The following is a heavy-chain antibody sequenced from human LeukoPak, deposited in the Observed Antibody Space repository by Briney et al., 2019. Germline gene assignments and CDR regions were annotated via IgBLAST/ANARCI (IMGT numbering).Heavy chain of an antibody. CDR3: VRGKAAAGAIWFDP. CDR1: GGSISGYY. CDR2: IFSSGST. V-gene: IGHV4-59*01. D-gene: IGHD6-13*01. Sequence: SETLSLTCTVSGGSISGYYWTWIRQPPGKGLEWIGCIFSSGSTSYKPSLKSRITISVDTSKNQFSLNLSSVTAADTAVYYCVRGKAAAGAIWFDPWGQGTLVTVSS. J-gene: IGHJ5*02.